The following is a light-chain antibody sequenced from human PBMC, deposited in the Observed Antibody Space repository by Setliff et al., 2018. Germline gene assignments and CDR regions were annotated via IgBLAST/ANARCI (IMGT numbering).Light chain of an antibody. J-gene: IGLJ1*01. CDR3: QVWDNDSDQYV. CDR1: NIESKN. CDR2: DDG. Sequence: SYELTQPPSVSVAPGKTATITCGGNNIESKNVHWYQQKPGQAPVLVVYDDGDRPSEIPERFSGSNSGNTATLTISSLEAGDEADYYCQVWDNDSDQYVFGTGTRSPS. V-gene: IGLV3-21*03.